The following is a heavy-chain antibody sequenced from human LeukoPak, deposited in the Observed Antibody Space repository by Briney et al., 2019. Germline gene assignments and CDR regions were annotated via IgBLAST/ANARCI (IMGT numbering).Heavy chain of an antibody. Sequence: GGSLRLSCAASGFTFDNYAMNWVRQVPGKGLEWISLISWNSGTIGYADSVKGRFTISRDNANNFLYLQMNSLRAEDTALYYCAKDPASGGTNWFDPWGQGTLVTVSS. V-gene: IGHV3-9*01. CDR1: GFTFDNYA. CDR3: AKDPASGGTNWFDP. CDR2: ISWNSGTI. D-gene: IGHD2-15*01. J-gene: IGHJ5*02.